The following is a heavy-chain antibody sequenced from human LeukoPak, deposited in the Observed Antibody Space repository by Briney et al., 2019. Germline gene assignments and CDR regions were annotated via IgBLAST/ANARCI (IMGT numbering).Heavy chain of an antibody. D-gene: IGHD3-10*02. CDR3: ARCGVLGDFDY. CDR2: INAGNGNT. V-gene: IGHV1-3*01. Sequence: GASVKVSCKASGYTFINFAINWGRQAPGQRPEWMGWINAGNGNTKYSQKFQGRVTITSDTSATTAYMELSSLRSEDTAVYYCARCGVLGDFDYWGQGTLVAVSS. J-gene: IGHJ4*02. CDR1: GYTFINFA.